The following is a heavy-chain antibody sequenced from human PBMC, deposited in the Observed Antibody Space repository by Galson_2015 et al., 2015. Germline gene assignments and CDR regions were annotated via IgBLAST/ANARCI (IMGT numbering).Heavy chain of an antibody. CDR2: INPSGGST. CDR1: GYTFTSYY. Sequence: SVKVSCKASGYTFTSYYMHWVRQAPGQGLEWMGIINPSGGSTSYAQKFQGRVTMTRDTSTSTVYMELSSLRSEDTAVYYCARVGSGSNPVYYFDYWGQGTLVTVSS. V-gene: IGHV1-46*01. CDR3: ARVGSGSNPVYYFDY. J-gene: IGHJ4*02. D-gene: IGHD1-26*01.